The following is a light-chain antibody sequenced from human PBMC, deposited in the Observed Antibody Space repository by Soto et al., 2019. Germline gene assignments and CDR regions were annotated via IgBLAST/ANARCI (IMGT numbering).Light chain of an antibody. V-gene: IGKV3-15*01. CDR1: QSVSSN. CDR3: QQYKNWPPIT. Sequence: EIVMTQSPATPSLSPGERATLSCRASQSVSSNLAWYQQKPGQAPRLLSSGASTRATGIPARFSGNESGTEFTLTISSLQSEDFAVYYCQQYKNWPPITFGQGTRLEIK. CDR2: GAS. J-gene: IGKJ5*01.